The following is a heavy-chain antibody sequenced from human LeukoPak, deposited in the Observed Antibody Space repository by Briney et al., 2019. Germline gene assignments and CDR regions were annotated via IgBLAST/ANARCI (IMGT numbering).Heavy chain of an antibody. CDR3: AKDGYDILTGYSDC. Sequence: GGSLRLSCAASGFTFSSYWMSWVRQAPGKGLEWVANIKQDGSEKYYVDSVKGRFTISRDNAKNSLYLQMNSLRAEDTAVYYCAKDGYDILTGYSDCWGQGTLVTVSS. J-gene: IGHJ4*02. CDR1: GFTFSSYW. V-gene: IGHV3-7*01. CDR2: IKQDGSEK. D-gene: IGHD3-9*01.